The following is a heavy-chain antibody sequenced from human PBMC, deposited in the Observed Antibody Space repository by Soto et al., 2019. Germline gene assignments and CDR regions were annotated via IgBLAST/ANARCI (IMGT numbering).Heavy chain of an antibody. CDR3: TRLVYCSSTSCYDYFDY. CDR1: GFTFRGSA. CDR2: IRSKANSYAT. D-gene: IGHD2-2*01. Sequence: GGSLRLSCEASGFTFRGSAMHWVRQDYGKGLEWVGRIRSKANSYATAYAASVKGRFTISRDDSKNTAYLQMNSLKTEDTAVYYCTRLVYCSSTSCYDYFDYWGQGTLVTVSS. V-gene: IGHV3-73*01. J-gene: IGHJ4*02.